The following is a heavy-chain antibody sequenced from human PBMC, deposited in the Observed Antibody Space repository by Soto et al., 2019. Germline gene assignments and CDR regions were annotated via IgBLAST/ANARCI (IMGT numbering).Heavy chain of an antibody. J-gene: IGHJ6*02. D-gene: IGHD6-19*01. CDR1: GFPFSSYS. CDR3: ARARSARIAVAGTYYYYGMDV. V-gene: IGHV3-48*01. CDR2: ISSSSSTI. Sequence: PGGSLRLSCAASGFPFSSYSMNWVRQAPGKGLEWVSYISSSSSTIYYADSVKGRFTISRDNAKNSLYLQMNSLRAEDTAVYYCARARSARIAVAGTYYYYGMDVWGQGTTVTVSS.